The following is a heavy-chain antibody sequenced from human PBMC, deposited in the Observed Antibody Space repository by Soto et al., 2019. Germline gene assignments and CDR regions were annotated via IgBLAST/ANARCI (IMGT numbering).Heavy chain of an antibody. Sequence: EVQVLESGGGLVQPGGSLRLSCAASGFTFSTYAMSWVRQAPGKGLEWVSGISGSGGSTYYADSVKGRFTISRDNSKKTLFLQMCSLSAEDTAVYFCAKGGAAAGMGYFDLWGRGTLVTVSS. D-gene: IGHD6-13*01. J-gene: IGHJ2*01. CDR1: GFTFSTYA. CDR3: AKGGAAAGMGYFDL. CDR2: ISGSGGST. V-gene: IGHV3-23*01.